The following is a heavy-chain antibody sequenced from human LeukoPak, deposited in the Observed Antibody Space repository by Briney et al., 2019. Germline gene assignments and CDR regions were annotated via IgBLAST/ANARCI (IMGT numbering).Heavy chain of an antibody. CDR3: AGVRFLEWSEFDY. V-gene: IGHV3-30-3*01. D-gene: IGHD3-3*01. Sequence: GGSLRLSCAASGFTFSSYAMHWVRQAPGKGLEWVAVISYDGTNKNYADSVKGRFTISRDNSKNTLYLQMNSLRAEDTAVYYCAGVRFLEWSEFDYWGQGTLVTVSS. CDR2: ISYDGTNK. CDR1: GFTFSSYA. J-gene: IGHJ4*02.